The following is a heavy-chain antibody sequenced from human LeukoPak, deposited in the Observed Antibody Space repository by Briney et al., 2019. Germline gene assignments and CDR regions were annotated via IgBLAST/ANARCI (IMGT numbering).Heavy chain of an antibody. D-gene: IGHD2-21*02. CDR1: GFTLSSSG. Sequence: GGSLRLSCAASGFTLSSSGMHWVRQAPGKGLEWVIYIRSDGSNKYYADSVKGRFTVSRDDSKNTLYLQMNSLRAEDTAVYYCAKDRDWAFDYWDQGALVTVSS. J-gene: IGHJ4*02. V-gene: IGHV3-30*02. CDR2: IRSDGSNK. CDR3: AKDRDWAFDY.